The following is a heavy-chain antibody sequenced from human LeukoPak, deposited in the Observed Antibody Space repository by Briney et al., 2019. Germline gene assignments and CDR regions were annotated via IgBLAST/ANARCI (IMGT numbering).Heavy chain of an antibody. CDR2: ISSGSSFM. CDR1: GFTFSSYA. Sequence: PGGSLRLSCAASGFTFSSYAMSWVRQAPGKGLRWVSSISSGSSFMYYADSVKGRFTISRDNAKNSLYLQMNSLRAKDTALYYCARDYYDSSGSSWFDPWGQGTLVTVSS. V-gene: IGHV3-21*01. CDR3: ARDYYDSSGSSWFDP. J-gene: IGHJ5*02. D-gene: IGHD3-22*01.